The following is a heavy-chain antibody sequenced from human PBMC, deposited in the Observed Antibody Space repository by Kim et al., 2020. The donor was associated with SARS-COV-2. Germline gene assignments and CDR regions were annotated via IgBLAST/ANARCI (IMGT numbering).Heavy chain of an antibody. V-gene: IGHV6-1*01. CDR3: AREGGSYITPRYYFDY. Sequence: VKSRITINPDTSKNQFSLQLNSVTPEDTAVYYCAREGGSYITPRYYFDYWGQGTLVTVSS. J-gene: IGHJ4*02. D-gene: IGHD1-26*01.